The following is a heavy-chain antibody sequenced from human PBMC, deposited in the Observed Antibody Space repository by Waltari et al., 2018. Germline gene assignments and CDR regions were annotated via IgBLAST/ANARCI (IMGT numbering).Heavy chain of an antibody. Sequence: QVQLVQSGAEVKKPGSSVKVSCKASGGTFSSYAISWVRQAPGQGLEWMGGIIPIFGTANYAQKFQGRVTITADESTSTAYMELSSLRSEDTAVYYCTRGKRRYNWNYAPRQDWYFDLWGRGTLVTVSS. CDR1: GGTFSSYA. V-gene: IGHV1-69*12. CDR3: TRGKRRYNWNYAPRQDWYFDL. CDR2: IIPIFGTA. D-gene: IGHD1-7*01. J-gene: IGHJ2*01.